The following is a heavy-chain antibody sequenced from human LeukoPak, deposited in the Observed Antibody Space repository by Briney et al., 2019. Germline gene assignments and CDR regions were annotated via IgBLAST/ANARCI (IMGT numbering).Heavy chain of an antibody. D-gene: IGHD2-15*01. V-gene: IGHV4-59*02. CDR2: IYYSGST. CDR1: GGSVSSYF. J-gene: IGHJ6*02. Sequence: SETLSLTCTVSGGSVSSYFWSWIRQAPGKGLEWICSIYYSGSTNYNPSLKSRVTISVDTSKNQFSLKLPSVTAADTAVYYCARDKVVIAARYHYYYGLDVWGQGTTVTVSS. CDR3: ARDKVVIAARYHYYYGLDV.